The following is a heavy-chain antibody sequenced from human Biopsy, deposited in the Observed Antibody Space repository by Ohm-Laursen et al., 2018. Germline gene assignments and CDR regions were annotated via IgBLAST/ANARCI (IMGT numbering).Heavy chain of an antibody. D-gene: IGHD6-19*01. CDR1: GYSFTSYY. Sequence: ATVKISCKASGYSFTSYYMHWVRQAPGQGLEWMGMINPSGSTTSYPQTFQGRVTMTRDTSKSTVYMELSSLRSADTAVYFCARNTGWYGDLYYFDYWGQGTLVTVSS. J-gene: IGHJ4*02. CDR2: INPSGSTT. V-gene: IGHV1-46*01. CDR3: ARNTGWYGDLYYFDY.